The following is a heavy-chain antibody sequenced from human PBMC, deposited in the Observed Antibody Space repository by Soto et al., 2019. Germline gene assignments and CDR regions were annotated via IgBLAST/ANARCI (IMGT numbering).Heavy chain of an antibody. Sequence: VGSQRLSCAAAGFTLSSYWVHWVSQEPGTGLVWVSRRNAFESSTHYMDSVKGRLTISIXXXTXTXEXQXXXLRAXDTALYYCARGDIDYGGNSPSIVLREWGQGT. CDR2: RNAFESST. V-gene: IGHV3-74*01. J-gene: IGHJ4*03. D-gene: IGHD4-17*01. CDR3: ARGDIDYGGNSPSIVLRE. CDR1: GFTLSSYW.